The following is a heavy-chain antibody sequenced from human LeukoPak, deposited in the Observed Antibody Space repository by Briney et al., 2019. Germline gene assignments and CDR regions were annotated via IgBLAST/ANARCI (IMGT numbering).Heavy chain of an antibody. CDR3: AKERSLNGGYSDGYFDH. V-gene: IGHV3-23*01. CDR2: ISDSGSNT. Sequence: PGGSLRLSCVASGLSFSNYAMSWVRQTPGKGLEWVSVISDSGSNTYYADSVKGRFTISRDNSKNTLYLQINSLRAEDTALYHCAKERSLNGGYSDGYFDHWGQGTLVAVSS. J-gene: IGHJ4*02. D-gene: IGHD4-23*01. CDR1: GLSFSNYA.